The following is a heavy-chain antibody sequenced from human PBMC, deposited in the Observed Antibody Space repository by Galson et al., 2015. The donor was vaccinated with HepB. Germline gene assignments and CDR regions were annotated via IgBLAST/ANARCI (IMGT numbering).Heavy chain of an antibody. Sequence: SVKVSCKASGGTFSSYTISWVRQAPGQGLEWMGRIIPILGIANYAQKFQGRVTITADKSTSTAYMELSSLRSEDTAVYYCARPVGTAYYDILTGYGMDVWGQGTTVTVSS. J-gene: IGHJ6*02. D-gene: IGHD3-9*01. CDR2: IIPILGIA. V-gene: IGHV1-69*02. CDR3: ARPVGTAYYDILTGYGMDV. CDR1: GGTFSSYT.